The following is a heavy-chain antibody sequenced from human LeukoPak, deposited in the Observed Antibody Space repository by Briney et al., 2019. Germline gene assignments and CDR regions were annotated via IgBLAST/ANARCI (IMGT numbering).Heavy chain of an antibody. J-gene: IGHJ3*02. V-gene: IGHV3-21*01. CDR3: ARNYDSSGYYYMWAFDI. Sequence: GGTLRLSCAASGFSFSSDGMSWVRQAPGKGLEWVSSISSSSSYIYYADSVKGRFTISRDNAKNSLYLQMNSLRAEDTAVYYCARNYDSSGYYYMWAFDIWGQGTMVTVSS. CDR1: GFSFSSDG. CDR2: ISSSSSYI. D-gene: IGHD3-22*01.